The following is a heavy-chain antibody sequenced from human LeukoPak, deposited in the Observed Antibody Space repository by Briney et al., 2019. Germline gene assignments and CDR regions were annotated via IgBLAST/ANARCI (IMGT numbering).Heavy chain of an antibody. CDR1: GFTFSSYA. CDR2: ISGSGGST. D-gene: IGHD6-13*01. CDR3: AKGAGYSSSWYRPIGCYYYYMDA. V-gene: IGHV3-23*01. Sequence: PGGSLRLSCAASGFTFSSYAMSWVRQAPGKGLEWVSAISGSGGSTYYADSVKGRFTISRDNSKNTLYLQMNSLRAEDTAVYYCAKGAGYSSSWYRPIGCYYYYMDAWGKGTTVTVSS. J-gene: IGHJ6*03.